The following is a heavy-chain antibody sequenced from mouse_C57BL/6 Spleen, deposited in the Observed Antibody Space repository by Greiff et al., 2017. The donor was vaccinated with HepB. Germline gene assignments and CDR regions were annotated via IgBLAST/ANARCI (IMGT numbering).Heavy chain of an antibody. CDR1: GYAFSSSW. Sequence: VQLQQSGPELVKPGASVKISCKASGYAFSSSWMNWVKQRPGKGLEWIGRIYPGDGDTNYNGKFKGKATLTADKSSSTAYMQLSSLTSEDSAVYFCAGGSYYYGSSGAMDYWGQGTSVTVSS. D-gene: IGHD1-1*01. V-gene: IGHV1-82*01. CDR3: AGGSYYYGSSGAMDY. J-gene: IGHJ4*01. CDR2: IYPGDGDT.